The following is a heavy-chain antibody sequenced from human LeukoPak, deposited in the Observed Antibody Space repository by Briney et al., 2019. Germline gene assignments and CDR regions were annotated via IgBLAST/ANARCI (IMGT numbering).Heavy chain of an antibody. V-gene: IGHV4-39*01. CDR1: GGSISSSSYY. J-gene: IGHJ4*02. CDR2: IYYSGST. CDR3: ARWVDTAMVLDY. Sequence: SETLSLTCTVSGGSISSSSYYWGWIRQPPGKGLEWIGSIYYSGSTYYNPSLKSRVTISVDTSKNQFSLKLSSVTAADTAVYYCARWVDTAMVLDYWGQGTLVTVSS. D-gene: IGHD5-18*01.